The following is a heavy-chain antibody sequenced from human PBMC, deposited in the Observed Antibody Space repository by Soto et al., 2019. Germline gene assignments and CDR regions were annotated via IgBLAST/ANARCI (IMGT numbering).Heavy chain of an antibody. D-gene: IGHD6-6*01. Sequence: QVQLVESGGGVVQPGRSLRLSCAASGFTFSSYGMHWVRQAPGKGLEWVAGITYEGSNKYYADSVKGRFTISRDNSKNTLYLEMTNLRAEDPAVYYCAKDLTGDSSSFLEGSAMAYYYYYYRMEVCSLGTMVTFSS. J-gene: IGHJ6*02. CDR3: AKDLTGDSSSFLEGSAMAYYYYYYRMEV. CDR2: ITYEGSNK. CDR1: GFTFSSYG. V-gene: IGHV3-30*18.